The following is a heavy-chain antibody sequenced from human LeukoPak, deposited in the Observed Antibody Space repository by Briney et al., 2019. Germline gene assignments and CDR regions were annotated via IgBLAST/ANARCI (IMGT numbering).Heavy chain of an antibody. V-gene: IGHV4-34*01. J-gene: IGHJ4*02. Sequence: PSETLSLTCAVYGGPLSGYYWSGIRHPPGKGREWRGEIKHRGSTNSNPSLKSRVPITVATSKHQFSLTLSSVTAAATAVYSCARLDTITSDQPFWGQGTLVTVSS. CDR3: ARLDTITSDQPF. CDR1: GGPLSGYY. CDR2: IKHRGST. D-gene: IGHD3-9*01.